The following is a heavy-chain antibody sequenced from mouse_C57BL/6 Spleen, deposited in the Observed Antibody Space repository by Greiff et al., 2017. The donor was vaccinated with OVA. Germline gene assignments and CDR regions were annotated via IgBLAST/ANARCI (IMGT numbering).Heavy chain of an antibody. J-gene: IGHJ4*01. CDR3: AREDYGSSYPYAMDY. D-gene: IGHD1-1*01. V-gene: IGHV1-64*01. CDR2: IHPNSGST. Sequence: VQLQQPGAELVKPGASVKLSCKASGYTFTSYWMHWVKQRPGQGLEWIGMIHPNSGSTNYNEKFKSKATLTVDKSSSTAYMQLSSLTSEDSAVYYCAREDYGSSYPYAMDYWGQGTSVTVSS. CDR1: GYTFTSYW.